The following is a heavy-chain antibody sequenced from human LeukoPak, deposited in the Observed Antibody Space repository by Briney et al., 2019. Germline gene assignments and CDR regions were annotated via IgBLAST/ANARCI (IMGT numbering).Heavy chain of an antibody. CDR1: GGSISSYY. CDR3: ARGQPLLWFGGTQPYYSDY. Sequence: SETLSLTCTVSGGSISSYYWSWIRQPAGKGLEWIGRIYTSGSTNYNPSLKSRVTMSVDTSKNQFSLKLSSVTAADTAVYYCARGQPLLWFGGTQPYYSDYWGQGTLVTVSS. CDR2: IYTSGST. V-gene: IGHV4-4*07. D-gene: IGHD3-10*01. J-gene: IGHJ4*02.